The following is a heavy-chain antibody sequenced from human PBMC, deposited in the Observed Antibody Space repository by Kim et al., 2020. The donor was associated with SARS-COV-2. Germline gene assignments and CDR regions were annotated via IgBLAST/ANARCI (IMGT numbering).Heavy chain of an antibody. V-gene: IGHV3-21*01. D-gene: IGHD6-25*01. CDR3: ARGGYPRY. J-gene: IGHJ4*02. CDR2: T. Sequence: TYYADSLKGRFTNSKDSAKNSLYLQMNSLRAEDAAVYYCARGGYPRYWGQGTLVTVSS.